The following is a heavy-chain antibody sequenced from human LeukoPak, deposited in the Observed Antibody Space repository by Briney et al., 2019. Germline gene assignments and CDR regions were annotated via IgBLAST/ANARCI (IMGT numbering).Heavy chain of an antibody. J-gene: IGHJ4*02. D-gene: IGHD3-9*01. CDR1: GGSISSSSYY. CDR3: ASQLLEDILTGPDYFDY. Sequence: SETLSLTCTVSGGSISSSSYYWGWIRQPPGKGLERIGSIYYSGSTYYNPSLKSRVTISVDTSKNQFSLKLSSVTAADTAVYYCASQLLEDILTGPDYFDYWGQGTLVTVSS. CDR2: IYYSGST. V-gene: IGHV4-39*01.